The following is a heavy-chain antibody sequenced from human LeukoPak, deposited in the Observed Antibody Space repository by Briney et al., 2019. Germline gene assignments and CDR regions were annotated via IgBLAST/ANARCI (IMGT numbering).Heavy chain of an antibody. J-gene: IGHJ4*02. D-gene: IGHD6-19*01. CDR3: ASANGVSGWYYFDY. CDR1: GGSFSGYY. V-gene: IGHV4-34*01. Sequence: PSETLSLTCAVYGGSFSGYYWSWIRQPPGKGLEWIGYIYHSGSTYYNPSLKSRVTISVDRSKNQFSLKLSSVTAADTAVYYCASANGVSGWYYFDYWGQGTLVTVSS. CDR2: IYHSGST.